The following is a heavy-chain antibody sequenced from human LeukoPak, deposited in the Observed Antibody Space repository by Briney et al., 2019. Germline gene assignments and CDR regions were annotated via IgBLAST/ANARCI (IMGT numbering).Heavy chain of an antibody. J-gene: IGHJ4*02. V-gene: IGHV3-23*01. D-gene: IGHD3-22*01. Sequence: GGSLRLSCAASGFTFSSYAMSWVRQAPGKGLEWVSAISGSGGSTYYADSVKGRFTISRDNSKNTLYLQMNSLRTEDTAVYYCAKVYDSSGYLFDYWGQGTLVTVSS. CDR3: AKVYDSSGYLFDY. CDR2: ISGSGGST. CDR1: GFTFSSYA.